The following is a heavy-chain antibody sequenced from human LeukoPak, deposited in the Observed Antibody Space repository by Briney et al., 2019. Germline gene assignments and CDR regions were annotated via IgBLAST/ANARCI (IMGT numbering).Heavy chain of an antibody. Sequence: ASVKVSCKDSGYTLTGYYMHWVRQAPGQGLEWVGWINPNSGGTNYAQKFQGRVIMTRDTSISTAYMELSRLRSDDTAVYYCARLEGIAAAGTDWCDPWGQGTRVTVSS. D-gene: IGHD6-13*01. J-gene: IGHJ5*02. CDR2: INPNSGGT. CDR3: ARLEGIAAAGTDWCDP. CDR1: GYTLTGYY. V-gene: IGHV1-2*02.